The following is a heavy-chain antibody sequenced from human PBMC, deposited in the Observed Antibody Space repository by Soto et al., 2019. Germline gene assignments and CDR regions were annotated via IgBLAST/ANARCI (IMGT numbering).Heavy chain of an antibody. J-gene: IGHJ6*02. V-gene: IGHV3-23*01. CDR1: GFTFRTYA. CDR3: AKVKYSTSHHYAMDV. CDR2: ISGAGART. D-gene: IGHD6-6*01. Sequence: EVQLLESGGGLVQPGGSLRLSCAASGFTFRTYAMDWVRQAPGKGLEWVSGISGAGARTYYADSVKGRFTISRDNSKNPLHMQMHSLTAEAPAIYYCAKVKYSTSHHYAMDVWGQGTTVTVSS.